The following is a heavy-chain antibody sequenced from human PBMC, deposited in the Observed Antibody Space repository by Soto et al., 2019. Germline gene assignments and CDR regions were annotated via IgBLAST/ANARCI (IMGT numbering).Heavy chain of an antibody. J-gene: IGHJ4*02. CDR2: IYYSGST. V-gene: IGHV4-31*03. CDR1: GGSISSGGYY. D-gene: IGHD3-3*01. Sequence: SETLSLTCTVSGGSISSGGYYWSWIRQHPGKGLEWIGYIYYSGSTYYNPSLKSRVTISVETSKNQFSLKLSSVTAADTAVYYCARGCRVLEWLSYWDYFDYWGQGTLVTVSS. CDR3: ARGCRVLEWLSYWDYFDY.